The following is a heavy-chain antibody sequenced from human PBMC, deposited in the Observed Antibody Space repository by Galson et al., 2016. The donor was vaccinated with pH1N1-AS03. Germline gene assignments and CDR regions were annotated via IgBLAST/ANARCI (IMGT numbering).Heavy chain of an antibody. V-gene: IGHV1-2*04. CDR3: ARDPRGPCSSATCATTYYFGMDV. Sequence: SVKVSCKASGYIFTGFYVHWVRQAPGQGLEWMGWINPNNGVTNYAPTFQAWVTMTGDTSSSTAYLALYGLKADDTAVYYCARDPRGPCSSATCATTYYFGMDVWGQGTTVIVSS. J-gene: IGHJ6*02. CDR2: INPNNGVT. D-gene: IGHD2/OR15-2a*01. CDR1: GYIFTGFY.